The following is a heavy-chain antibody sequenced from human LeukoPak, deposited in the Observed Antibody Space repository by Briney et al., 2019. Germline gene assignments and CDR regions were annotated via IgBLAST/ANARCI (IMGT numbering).Heavy chain of an antibody. CDR1: GGSVSSYY. CDR3: ARDPSIAVALFDY. CDR2: IHYSGST. Sequence: SETLSLTCTVSGGSVSSYYWSWIRQPPGKGLEWIGYIHYSGSTNYNPSLKSRVTISVDTSKNQFSLKLSSVTAADTAVYYCARDPSIAVALFDYWGQGTLVTVSS. D-gene: IGHD6-19*01. J-gene: IGHJ4*02. V-gene: IGHV4-59*02.